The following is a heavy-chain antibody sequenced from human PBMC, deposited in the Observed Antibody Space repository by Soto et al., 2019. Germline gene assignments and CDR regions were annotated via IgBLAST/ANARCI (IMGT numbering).Heavy chain of an antibody. D-gene: IGHD3-9*01. CDR2: ISSSSSYT. CDR3: SRWYYDILTGYNSDY. V-gene: IGHV3-11*03. J-gene: IGHJ4*02. CDR1: GFTFSDYY. Sequence: GGSLRLSCAASGFTFSDYYMSWIRQSPGKGLEWVSYISSSSSYTNYADSVKGRFTISRDNAKNSLYLQMNSLRAEDTAVYYCSRWYYDILTGYNSDYWGQGTLVTVSS.